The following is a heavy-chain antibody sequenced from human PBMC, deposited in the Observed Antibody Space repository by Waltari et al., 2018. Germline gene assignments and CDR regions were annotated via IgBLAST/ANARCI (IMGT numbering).Heavy chain of an antibody. CDR1: GFTFSSHA. CDR2: ISGSGGST. Sequence: EVQLLESGGGLVQPGGSLRLSCAAYGFTFSSHAMSWVPQAPGKGLEWVSAISGSGGSTYYADSVKGRFTISRDNSKNTLYLQMNSLRAEDTAVYYCAKDIAAAGTFDYWGQGTLVTVSS. CDR3: AKDIAAAGTFDY. D-gene: IGHD6-13*01. J-gene: IGHJ4*02. V-gene: IGHV3-23*01.